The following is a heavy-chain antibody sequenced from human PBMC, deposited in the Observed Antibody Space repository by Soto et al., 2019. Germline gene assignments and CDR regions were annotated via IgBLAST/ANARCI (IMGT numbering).Heavy chain of an antibody. CDR2: IDSSASQT. CDR1: GYSFAGYW. CDR3: ARNPRAAPGSLVTAISYYSYGMDV. Sequence: PGESLKISCKGSGYSFAGYWIPCVRQKPGKGLEWMGRIDSSASQTYYSPSFRGHVTISATKSITAVSLQWSSLRASDTAMYYCARNPRAAPGSLVTAISYYSYGMDVWGQGTTVAVSS. V-gene: IGHV5-10-1*01. D-gene: IGHD2-21*02. J-gene: IGHJ6*02.